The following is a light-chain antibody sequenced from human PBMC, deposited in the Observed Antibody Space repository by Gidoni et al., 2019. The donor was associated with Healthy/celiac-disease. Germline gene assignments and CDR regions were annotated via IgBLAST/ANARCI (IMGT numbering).Light chain of an antibody. CDR2: AAS. J-gene: IGKJ2*01. CDR1: QSISSY. V-gene: IGKV1-39*01. Sequence: DIQMTQSPSSLSASVGDRVTITCRASQSISSYLNWYQQKPGKAPKLLIYAASSLQSGVPSRFSGRGSGTDFTLTISSLQPEDFATYYCQQSYSTPTNTFGQGTKLEIK. CDR3: QQSYSTPTNT.